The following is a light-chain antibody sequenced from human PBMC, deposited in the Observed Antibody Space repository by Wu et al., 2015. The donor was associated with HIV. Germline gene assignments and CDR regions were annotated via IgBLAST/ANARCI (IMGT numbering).Light chain of an antibody. CDR1: QGISNH. V-gene: IGKV1-27*01. CDR3: QKYDRAPFT. Sequence: DIQMTQSPSSLSASVGDTVTITCRASQGISNHLAWYQQKPGKVPKVLMYAASTLQSGVPSRFSGSGSGTDFTLTISSLQLEDVATYYCQKYDRAPFTFGLGPKWIS. J-gene: IGKJ3*01. CDR2: AAS.